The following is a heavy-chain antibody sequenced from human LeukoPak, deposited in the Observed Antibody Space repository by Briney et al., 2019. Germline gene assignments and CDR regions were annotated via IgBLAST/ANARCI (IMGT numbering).Heavy chain of an antibody. CDR3: ARRGGSSFYFDY. CDR2: IYHSGST. CDR1: GYSISSGYY. V-gene: IGHV4-38-2*01. J-gene: IGHJ4*02. D-gene: IGHD2-15*01. Sequence: SETLSLTCAVSGYSISSGYYWGWIRQPPGKGLEWIGSIYHSGSTYYNPSLKSRVTISADTSENQFSLKLSSVTAADTAVYYCARRGGSSFYFDYWGQGTLATVSS.